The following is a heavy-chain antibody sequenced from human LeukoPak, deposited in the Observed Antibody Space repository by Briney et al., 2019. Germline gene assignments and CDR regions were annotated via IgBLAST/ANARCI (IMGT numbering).Heavy chain of an antibody. Sequence: PGGSLRLSCAASGFTFSSYWMSWVRQAPGKGLEWVANIKQDGSEKYYVDSVKGRFTISRDNAKNSLYLQMNSLRAEDTAMYYCARTYYDFWSGYLGTFDIWGQGTMVTVSS. CDR3: ARTYYDFWSGYLGTFDI. D-gene: IGHD3-3*01. CDR2: IKQDGSEK. V-gene: IGHV3-7*03. J-gene: IGHJ3*02. CDR1: GFTFSSYW.